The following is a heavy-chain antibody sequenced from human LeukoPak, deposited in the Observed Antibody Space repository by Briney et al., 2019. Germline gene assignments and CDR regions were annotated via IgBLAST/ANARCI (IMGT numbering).Heavy chain of an antibody. CDR2: IIPIFGTA. Sequence: ASVKVSCKASGGTFSSYAISWVRQAPGQGLEWIGGIIPIFGTANYAQKFQGRVTITADESTSTAYMELSSLRSEDTAVYYCARVSYYGSGSYPDYWGQGTLVTVSS. CDR1: GGTFSSYA. J-gene: IGHJ4*02. CDR3: ARVSYYGSGSYPDY. V-gene: IGHV1-69*13. D-gene: IGHD3-10*01.